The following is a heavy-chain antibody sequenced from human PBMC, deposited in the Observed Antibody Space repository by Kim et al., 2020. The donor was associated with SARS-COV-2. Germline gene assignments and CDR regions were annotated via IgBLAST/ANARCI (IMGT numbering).Heavy chain of an antibody. CDR2: ISSSSSTI. CDR1: GFTFSSYS. Sequence: GGSLRLSCAASGFTFSSYSMNWVRQAPGKGLEWVSYISSSSSTIYYADSVKGRFTISRDNAKNSLYLQMNSLRDEDTAVYYCAGGYSSSWYVSYYFDYWGQGTLVTVSS. V-gene: IGHV3-48*02. J-gene: IGHJ4*02. D-gene: IGHD6-13*01. CDR3: AGGYSSSWYVSYYFDY.